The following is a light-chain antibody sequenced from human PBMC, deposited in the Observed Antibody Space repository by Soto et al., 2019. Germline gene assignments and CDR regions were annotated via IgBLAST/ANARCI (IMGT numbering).Light chain of an antibody. CDR3: LLYYGGVRV. CDR2: DTN. V-gene: IGLV7-43*01. J-gene: IGLJ3*02. Sequence: QAVVTQEPSLTVSPGVTVTLTCASSTGAVTSGYYPNWFQQKPGQAPRALIYDTNNKHSWTPAGFSGSLLGGKAALTLSGVLPEEEAEYYCLLYYGGVRVFGGGTKGTVL. CDR1: TGAVTSGYY.